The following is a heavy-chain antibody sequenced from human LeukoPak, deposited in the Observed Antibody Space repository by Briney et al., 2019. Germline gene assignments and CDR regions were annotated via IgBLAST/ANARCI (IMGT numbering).Heavy chain of an antibody. CDR3: ARTYDSQIHYLIDY. J-gene: IGHJ4*02. V-gene: IGHV4-39*01. Sequence: SETLSLTCTVSGGSISSRSYYWGWIRQPPGKGLEWIGSINYSGITYYNPSLKSRVTISVDTSKNQFSLKLSSVTAADTAVYYCARTYDSQIHYLIDYWGQGTLVTVSS. D-gene: IGHD3-22*01. CDR1: GGSISSRSYY. CDR2: INYSGIT.